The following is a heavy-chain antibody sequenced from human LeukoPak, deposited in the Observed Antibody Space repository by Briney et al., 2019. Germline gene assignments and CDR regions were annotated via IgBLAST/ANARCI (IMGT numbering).Heavy chain of an antibody. V-gene: IGHV4-4*07. CDR1: GGSISSYY. Sequence: SETLSLTCTVSGGSISSYYWSWIRQPAGKGLEWIGRIYTSGSTNYNASLKSRVSMSVDTSKNRFSLKLSSVTAADTAVFYCARENSGSYREFNYWGQGTLVTVSS. CDR3: ARENSGSYREFNY. CDR2: IYTSGST. J-gene: IGHJ4*02. D-gene: IGHD1-26*01.